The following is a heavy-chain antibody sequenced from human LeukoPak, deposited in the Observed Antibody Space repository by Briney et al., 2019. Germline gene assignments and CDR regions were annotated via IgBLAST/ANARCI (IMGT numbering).Heavy chain of an antibody. V-gene: IGHV3-11*03. D-gene: IGHD1-14*01. CDR3: ARHWGDSPNHSDDLYAFDI. J-gene: IGHJ3*02. CDR2: ISSSSSYT. Sequence: PGGSLRLSCAASGFTFSDYYMSWIRQAPGKGLEWVSYISSSSSYTNYADSVKGRFTISRDNAKNSLYLQMNSLRAEDTAVYYCARHWGDSPNHSDDLYAFDIWGQGTMVTVSS. CDR1: GFTFSDYY.